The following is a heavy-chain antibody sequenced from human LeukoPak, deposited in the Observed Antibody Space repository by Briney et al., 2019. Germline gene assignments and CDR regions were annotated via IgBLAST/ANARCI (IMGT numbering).Heavy chain of an antibody. CDR1: GYTFTSYD. Sequence: ASVKVSCKASGYTFTSYDINWVRQATGQGLEWMGWMNPNSGNTGYAQKFQGRVTITRNTSISTAYMELSSLRFDDTAEYYCARARYCRSTSCYGPEDDAFDIWGQGTMVTVSS. V-gene: IGHV1-8*03. J-gene: IGHJ3*02. D-gene: IGHD2-2*01. CDR3: ARARYCRSTSCYGPEDDAFDI. CDR2: MNPNSGNT.